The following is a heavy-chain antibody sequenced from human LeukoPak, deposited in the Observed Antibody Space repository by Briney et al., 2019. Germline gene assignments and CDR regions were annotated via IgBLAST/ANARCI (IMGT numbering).Heavy chain of an antibody. CDR3: AREHLTIRGDGLEI. D-gene: IGHD3-3*02. V-gene: IGHV3-48*03. J-gene: IGHJ3*02. CDR2: ISGSGDNI. CDR1: GFTFSSYE. Sequence: RPGGSLRLSCVASGFTFSSYEFNWVRQAPGKGLEWVAYISGSGDNIYYADSVKGRFTVSRDNARNSLYLQMSSLRAEDTAVYYCAREHLTIRGDGLEIWGQGTVVTVSS.